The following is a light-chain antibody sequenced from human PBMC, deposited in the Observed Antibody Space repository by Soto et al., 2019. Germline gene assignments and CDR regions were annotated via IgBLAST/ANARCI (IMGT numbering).Light chain of an antibody. CDR1: QTISSW. CDR2: MAS. V-gene: IGKV1-5*03. CDR3: QHYNSYSEA. J-gene: IGKJ1*01. Sequence: DIQMTKSPSTLSASVGDRVTITCRARQTISSWWAWYQQKPGKAPKLLSYMASTLKSGVPSRFSGSGSGTEFTLTISSLQPDDFATYYCQHYNSYSEAFGQGTKVDIK.